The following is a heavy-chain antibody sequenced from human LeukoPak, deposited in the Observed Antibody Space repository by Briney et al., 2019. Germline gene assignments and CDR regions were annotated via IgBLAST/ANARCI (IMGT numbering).Heavy chain of an antibody. CDR3: AMSRDGYNLI. D-gene: IGHD5-24*01. CDR2: ISSSGSTI. CDR1: GFTFSSYE. J-gene: IGHJ4*02. Sequence: SLRLSCAASGFTFSSYEMNWVRQAPGKGLEWVSYISSSGSTIYYADSVKGRFTISRDNAKNSLYLQMNSLRAEDTAVYYCAMSRDGYNLIWGQGTLVTVSS. V-gene: IGHV3-48*03.